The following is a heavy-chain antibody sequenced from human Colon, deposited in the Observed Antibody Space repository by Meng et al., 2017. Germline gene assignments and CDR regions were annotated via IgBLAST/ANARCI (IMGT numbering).Heavy chain of an antibody. Sequence: VQLQDARPGLVWPSETLSLTCTVSGGSVSSGSYYWSWIRQPPGKGLVCIGYIYYSGSTNYNPSLKSRVTISVDKSKNQFSLRLSSVTAADTAVYYCARRNSNNWFDPWGQGILVTVSS. J-gene: IGHJ5*02. CDR1: GGSVSSGSYY. CDR3: ARRNSNNWFDP. D-gene: IGHD2/OR15-2a*01. V-gene: IGHV4-61*01. CDR2: IYYSGST.